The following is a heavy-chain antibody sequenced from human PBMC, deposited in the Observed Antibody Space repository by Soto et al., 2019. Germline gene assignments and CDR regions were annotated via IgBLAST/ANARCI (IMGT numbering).Heavy chain of an antibody. J-gene: IGHJ6*03. V-gene: IGHV1-2*04. CDR1: GYTFTGYY. Sequence: ASVKVSCKASGYTFTGYYMHWVRQAPGQGLEWMGWVNPNSGGTNHAQKFQGWVTMTRDTSISTAYMELSRLRSDDTAVYYCARGGGYPGNNYYYYYMDVWGKGTTVTVSS. CDR3: ARGGGYPGNNYYYYYMDV. CDR2: VNPNSGGT. D-gene: IGHD5-12*01.